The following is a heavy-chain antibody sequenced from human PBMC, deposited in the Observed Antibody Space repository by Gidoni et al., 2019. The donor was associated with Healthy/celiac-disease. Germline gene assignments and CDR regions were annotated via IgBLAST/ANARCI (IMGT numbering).Heavy chain of an antibody. J-gene: IGHJ3*02. CDR2: IFTNDEK. D-gene: IGHD6-19*01. Sequence: QVTLKESGPVLVQPTETLTLTCTFSGFSLSNARMAVSWIRQPPGKALELLAHIFTNDEKSYSTSLKSRLTISKDTSKSQVVLTMTNMDPVDTATYYCARSAIIAVAGTMEPNDAFDIWGQGTMVNVSS. CDR3: ARSAIIAVAGTMEPNDAFDI. V-gene: IGHV2-26*01. CDR1: GFSLSNARMA.